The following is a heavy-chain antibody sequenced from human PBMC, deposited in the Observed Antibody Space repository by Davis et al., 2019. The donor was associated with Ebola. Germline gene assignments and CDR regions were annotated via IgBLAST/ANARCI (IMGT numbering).Heavy chain of an antibody. Sequence: PGGSLRLSCAASGFTFNKYWMTWVRQAPGKGLEWVANIKQDGSEKDYVDSVKGRFTISRDNAKNSLYLQMNSLRVEDTAVYYCARLAIVAPTHYGDPALSYFDYWGQGTLVTVSS. V-gene: IGHV3-7*01. CDR2: IKQDGSEK. CDR3: ARLAIVAPTHYGDPALSYFDY. CDR1: GFTFNKYW. J-gene: IGHJ4*02. D-gene: IGHD5-12*01.